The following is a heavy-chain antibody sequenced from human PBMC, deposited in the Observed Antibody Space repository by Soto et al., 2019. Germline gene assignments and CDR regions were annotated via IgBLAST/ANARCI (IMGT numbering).Heavy chain of an antibody. V-gene: IGHV3-23*01. CDR1: GFTFSRYA. CDR2: ISGSGGST. CDR3: AKDPSYYYGSGVNWFDP. D-gene: IGHD3-10*01. J-gene: IGHJ5*02. Sequence: GGSLRLSYEASGFTFSRYAMSWVRQAPGKGLEWVSAISGSGGSTYYADSVKGRFTISRDNSKNTLYLQMNSLRAEDTAVYYCAKDPSYYYGSGVNWFDPWGQGTLVTVSS.